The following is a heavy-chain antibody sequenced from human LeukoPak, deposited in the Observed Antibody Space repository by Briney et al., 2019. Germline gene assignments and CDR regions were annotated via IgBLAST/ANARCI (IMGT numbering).Heavy chain of an antibody. Sequence: PGGSLRLSCAASGLTFSNAWMSWVRQAPGKGLEWVGRIKSKTDGGTTDYAAPVKGRFTISRDDSKNTLYLQMNSLKTEDTAVYYCAKPGVNTWYRFDNWGQGTLVTVSS. D-gene: IGHD6-13*01. V-gene: IGHV3-15*01. CDR3: AKPGVNTWYRFDN. CDR2: IKSKTDGGTT. J-gene: IGHJ5*02. CDR1: GLTFSNAW.